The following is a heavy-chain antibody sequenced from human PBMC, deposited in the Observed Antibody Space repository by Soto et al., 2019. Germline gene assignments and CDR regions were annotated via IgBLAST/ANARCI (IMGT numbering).Heavy chain of an antibody. CDR1: GFTFSSYA. Sequence: EVQLLESGGGLVQPGGSLRLSCAASGFTFSSYAMSWFRQAPGKGLEWVSAISGSGGSTYYADSVKGRFTISRDNSKNTLYLQMNSLRAEDTAVYYCAGTPYYYYGMDVWGQGTTVTVSS. V-gene: IGHV3-23*01. CDR2: ISGSGGST. J-gene: IGHJ6*02. CDR3: AGTPYYYYGMDV.